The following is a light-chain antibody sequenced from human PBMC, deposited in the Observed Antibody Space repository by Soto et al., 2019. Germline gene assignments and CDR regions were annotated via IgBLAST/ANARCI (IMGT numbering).Light chain of an antibody. CDR2: GAS. CDR1: QSVSSS. CDR3: KQYNTWPADIT. J-gene: IGKJ5*01. V-gene: IGKV3-15*01. Sequence: EGVMTQSLPPLTVCPRERATLSCRARQSVSSSLAWYQQKPGQAPRLLIYGASTRATGIPARFSGSGSGTEFTLTISRLPSEDFAAYHSKQYNTWPADITFGQGTRLEIK.